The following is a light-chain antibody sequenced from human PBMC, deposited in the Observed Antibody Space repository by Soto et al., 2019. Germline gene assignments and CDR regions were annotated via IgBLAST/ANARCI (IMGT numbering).Light chain of an antibody. Sequence: DIVVTQTPPSLPVNPGEPASIYCRSGQSPLHSNGYTYLQWCMQKAGQSPQVLIYRVSIHLSGVPDRFSGSGSSSDFTLKINWVETEDVGIYYCMQPTLWTFGPGTKVEIK. J-gene: IGKJ3*01. CDR1: QSPLHSNGYTY. V-gene: IGKV2-40*01. CDR2: RVS. CDR3: MQPTLWT.